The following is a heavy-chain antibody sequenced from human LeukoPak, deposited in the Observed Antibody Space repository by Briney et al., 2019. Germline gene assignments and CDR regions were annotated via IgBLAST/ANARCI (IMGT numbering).Heavy chain of an antibody. D-gene: IGHD4-23*01. J-gene: IGHJ3*02. CDR3: ARAGGTPWAFDI. V-gene: IGHV4-59*01. CDR2: IYYSGNT. CDR1: GGSISSYY. Sequence: ETLSLTCTVSGGSISSYYWSWIRQPPGKGLEWIGYIYYSGNTYYNPSLKSRVTISIDTPKNQFSLKLSSVTAADTAVYYCARAGGTPWAFDIWGQGTMVTVSS.